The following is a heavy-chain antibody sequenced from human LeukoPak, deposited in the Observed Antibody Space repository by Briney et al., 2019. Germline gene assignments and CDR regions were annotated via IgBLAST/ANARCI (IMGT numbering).Heavy chain of an antibody. V-gene: IGHV3-74*01. CDR1: GFTFTNYW. J-gene: IGHJ5*02. D-gene: IGHD2-2*01. CDR2: ISSDGSFT. CDR3: AGKPNPYQISPWFDP. Sequence: GGSLRLSCAASGFTFTNYWMHWVRQAPGKGLVWVSRISSDGSFTIYADSVKGRFTVSRDNAKNSLYLQMNSLRAEDTAVYYCAGKPNPYQISPWFDPWGQGTLVTVSS.